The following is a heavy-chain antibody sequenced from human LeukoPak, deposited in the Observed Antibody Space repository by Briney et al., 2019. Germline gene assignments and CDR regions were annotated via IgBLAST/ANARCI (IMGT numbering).Heavy chain of an antibody. J-gene: IGHJ6*03. V-gene: IGHV3-30*18. CDR3: AKDGSGYYYYMDV. D-gene: IGHD3-10*01. Sequence: RGSLRLSCAASGFTFSSYGMHWVRQAPGKRLEWVAVISYDGSSTYYADSVKGRFTISRDNSKNTLYLQMNSLRAEDTAVYYCAKDGSGYYYYMDVWGKGTTVTVSS. CDR1: GFTFSSYG. CDR2: ISYDGSST.